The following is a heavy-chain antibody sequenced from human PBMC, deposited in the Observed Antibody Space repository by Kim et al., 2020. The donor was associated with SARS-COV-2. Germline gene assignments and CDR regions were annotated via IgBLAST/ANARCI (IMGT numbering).Heavy chain of an antibody. J-gene: IGHJ5*02. CDR2: INPNSGGT. V-gene: IGHV1-2*02. Sequence: ASVKVSCKASGYTFTGYYMHWVRQAPGQGLEWMGWINPNSGGTNYAQKFQGRVTMTRDTSISTAYMELSRLRSDDTAVYYCASWSLRYGWHWFDPWGQGTLVTVSS. CDR1: GYTFTGYY. D-gene: IGHD6-19*01. CDR3: ASWSLRYGWHWFDP.